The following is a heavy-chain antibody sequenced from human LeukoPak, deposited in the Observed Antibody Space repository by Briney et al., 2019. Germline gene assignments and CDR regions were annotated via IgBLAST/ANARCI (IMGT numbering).Heavy chain of an antibody. CDR1: GGSINSYY. V-gene: IGHV4-59*08. CDR3: ARHDNYPGFGRGFGP. Sequence: SETLSLTCTVSGGSINSYYWSWIRQPPGKGLEWIGYIFYSGVDRYNPALESRVTISIDTSKNQFSLKLSSVTAADTAIYYCARHDNYPGFGRGFGPWGQGTLVTVSS. D-gene: IGHD1-14*01. J-gene: IGHJ5*02. CDR2: IFYSGVD.